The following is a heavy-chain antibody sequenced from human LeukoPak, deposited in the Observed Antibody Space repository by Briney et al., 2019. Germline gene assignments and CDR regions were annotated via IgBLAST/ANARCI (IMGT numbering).Heavy chain of an antibody. CDR3: ARATYYYDSSGYYYVYSSDAFDI. Sequence: SQTLSLTCTVSGGSISSGGYYWSWIRQHPGKGLEWIGYIYYSGSTYYNPSLKSRVTISVDTSKNQFSLKLSSVTAADTAVYYCARATYYYDSSGYYYVYSSDAFDIWGQGTMVTVSS. CDR1: GGSISSGGYY. V-gene: IGHV4-31*03. CDR2: IYYSGST. J-gene: IGHJ3*02. D-gene: IGHD3-22*01.